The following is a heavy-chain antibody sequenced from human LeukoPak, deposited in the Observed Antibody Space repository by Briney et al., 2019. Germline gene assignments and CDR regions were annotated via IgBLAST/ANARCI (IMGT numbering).Heavy chain of an antibody. CDR2: INMDGSQI. Sequence: GGSLRLSCAASGFIFSNNWMHWARQAPGKGLVWVSRINMDGSQINYAEFVKGRFTTSRDNAKNTVYLQLNSLRAEDTAMYYCVRDLRIEDVWGLGTAVTVSS. D-gene: IGHD2-21*01. CDR1: GFIFSNNW. J-gene: IGHJ6*02. CDR3: VRDLRIEDV. V-gene: IGHV3-74*01.